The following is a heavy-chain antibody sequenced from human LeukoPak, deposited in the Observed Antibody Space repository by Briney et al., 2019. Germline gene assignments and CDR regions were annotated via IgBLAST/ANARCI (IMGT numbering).Heavy chain of an antibody. D-gene: IGHD1-7*01. Sequence: GGSLRLSCAASGFTFSSYSMNWVRQAPGKGLEWVSYIGSSSSAIYYADSVKGRCTISRDNAENSLYLQMNSLRAEDTAVYYCAKVELELRAFDIWGQGTMVTVSS. CDR2: IGSSSSAI. J-gene: IGHJ3*02. V-gene: IGHV3-48*01. CDR3: AKVELELRAFDI. CDR1: GFTFSSYS.